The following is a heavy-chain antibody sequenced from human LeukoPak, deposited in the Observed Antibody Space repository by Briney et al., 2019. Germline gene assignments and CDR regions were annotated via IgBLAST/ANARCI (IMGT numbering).Heavy chain of an antibody. Sequence: SETLSLTCTVSGDSINTDGYYWGWIRQPPGKGLEWIGEINHSGSTNYNPSLKSRVTISVDTSKNQFSLKLSSVTAADTAVYYCARGRTYSSSLRFDPWGQGTLVTVSS. CDR3: ARGRTYSSSLRFDP. CDR1: GDSINTDGYY. D-gene: IGHD6-13*01. V-gene: IGHV4-39*07. CDR2: INHSGST. J-gene: IGHJ5*02.